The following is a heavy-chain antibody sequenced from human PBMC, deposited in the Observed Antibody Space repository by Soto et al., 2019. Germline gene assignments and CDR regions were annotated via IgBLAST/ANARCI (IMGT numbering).Heavy chain of an antibody. CDR1: GGSISSSSYY. D-gene: IGHD3-3*01. Sequence: QLQLQESGPGLVKPSETLSLTCTVSGGSISSSSYYWGWIRQPPGKGLEWIGSIYYSGSTYYNPSLKRRVTISVDTSKNQFSLKLSSVTAADTAVYYCARQRDDFWSEFTGYYYYYYMDVWGKGTTVTVSS. CDR2: IYYSGST. CDR3: ARQRDDFWSEFTGYYYYYYMDV. J-gene: IGHJ6*03. V-gene: IGHV4-39*01.